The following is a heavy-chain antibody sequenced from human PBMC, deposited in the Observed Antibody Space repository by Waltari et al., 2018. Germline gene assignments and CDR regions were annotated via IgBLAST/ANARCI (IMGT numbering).Heavy chain of an antibody. CDR1: GGSISRPYY. Sequence: QVPLQESGPGPVKPSQTLTLTCNVSGGSISRPYYWRWIRQSPGKGLEWIGYVYHSGRNLNNPTLHNRVSMSVDRSKSQFSLRLTSLTAADTAVYCCARGGGGYDKYYFDLWGQGTLVTVSS. J-gene: IGHJ4*02. CDR3: ARGGGGYDKYYFDL. V-gene: IGHV4-30-4*01. CDR2: VYHSGRN. D-gene: IGHD5-12*01.